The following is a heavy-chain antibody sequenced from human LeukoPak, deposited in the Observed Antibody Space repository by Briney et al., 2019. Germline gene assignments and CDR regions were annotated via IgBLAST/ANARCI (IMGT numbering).Heavy chain of an antibody. Sequence: PGGSLRLSCAVSGLTFSDYYMSWTRQAPGKGPELVSYISPSGSSIFYVDSVKGRFTISRDNAKNTLYLQMNSLRAEDTAVYYCARDSSGSEPHYFDYWGQGTLVTVSS. CDR2: ISPSGSSI. D-gene: IGHD1-26*01. J-gene: IGHJ4*02. CDR3: ARDSSGSEPHYFDY. V-gene: IGHV3-11*04. CDR1: GLTFSDYY.